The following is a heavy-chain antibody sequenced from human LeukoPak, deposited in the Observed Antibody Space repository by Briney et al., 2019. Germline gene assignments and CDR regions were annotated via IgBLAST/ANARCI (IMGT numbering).Heavy chain of an antibody. CDR3: AKEYDSSGYYYVRGGLFDY. CDR2: ISGSGGST. CDR1: GFTFSSYA. D-gene: IGHD3-22*01. J-gene: IGHJ4*02. V-gene: IGHV3-23*01. Sequence: GGSLRLSCAASGFTFSSYAMSWVRQAPGKGLEWVSAISGSGGSTYYADSVKGRFTISRDNSKNTLYLQMNSLRAEDTAVYYCAKEYDSSGYYYVRGGLFDYWGQGTLVTVSS.